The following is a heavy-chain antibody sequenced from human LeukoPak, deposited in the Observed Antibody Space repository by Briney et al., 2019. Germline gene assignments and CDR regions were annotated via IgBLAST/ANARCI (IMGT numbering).Heavy chain of an antibody. D-gene: IGHD3-9*01. CDR2: ISYDGSNK. CDR3: ARDVADYDILTGYPLYYYYGMDV. V-gene: IGHV3-30*04. Sequence: GGSLRLSCAASGFTFSSYAMHWVRQAPGKGLEWVAVISYDGSNKYYADSVKGRFTISRDNSKNTLYLQMNSLRAEGTAVYYCARDVADYDILTGYPLYYYYGMDVWGQGTTVTVSS. CDR1: GFTFSSYA. J-gene: IGHJ6*02.